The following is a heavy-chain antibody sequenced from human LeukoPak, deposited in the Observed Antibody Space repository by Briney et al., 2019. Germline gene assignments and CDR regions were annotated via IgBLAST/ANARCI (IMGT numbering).Heavy chain of an antibody. J-gene: IGHJ4*02. D-gene: IGHD3-3*01. V-gene: IGHV1-46*01. Sequence: ASVKVSCKASGFTFTSYYMHWVRQAPGQGLERMGIINPSGGSTSYAQKFQGRVTMTRDTSTSTVYMELSSLRSEDTAVYYCARGGGPYYDFWSGYQNYFDYWGQGTLVTVSS. CDR1: GFTFTSYY. CDR3: ARGGGPYYDFWSGYQNYFDY. CDR2: INPSGGST.